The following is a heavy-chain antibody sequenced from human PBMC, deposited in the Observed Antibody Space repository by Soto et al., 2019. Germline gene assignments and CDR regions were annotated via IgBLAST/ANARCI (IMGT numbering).Heavy chain of an antibody. CDR1: XLSXTXXEMG. Sequence: QVTXXXXGPVXXXPTETLTXXXXXXXLSXTXXEMGVSWIRQPPGQPLEWLAHIDSSGEKSYRTFLKSRLAISKDTSKSQIVLTMTNMDPADTATYYCARRHLAVAVSPWFDPWGQGIPVTVSS. CDR3: ARRHLAVAVSPWFDP. J-gene: IGHJ5*02. V-gene: IGHV2-26*01. CDR2: IDSSGEK. D-gene: IGHD6-19*01.